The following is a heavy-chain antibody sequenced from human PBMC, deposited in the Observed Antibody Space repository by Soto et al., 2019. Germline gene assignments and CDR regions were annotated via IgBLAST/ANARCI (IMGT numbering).Heavy chain of an antibody. CDR3: AKDRPVTIFGVVENWFDP. V-gene: IGHV3-23*01. Sequence: GGSLRLSCAASGFTFSSYAMSWVRQAPGKGLEWVSAISGSGGSTYYADSVKGRFTISRDNSKNTLYLQMNSLRAEDTAVYYCAKDRPVTIFGVVENWFDPWGQGTLLTVSA. J-gene: IGHJ5*02. D-gene: IGHD3-3*01. CDR1: GFTFSSYA. CDR2: ISGSGGST.